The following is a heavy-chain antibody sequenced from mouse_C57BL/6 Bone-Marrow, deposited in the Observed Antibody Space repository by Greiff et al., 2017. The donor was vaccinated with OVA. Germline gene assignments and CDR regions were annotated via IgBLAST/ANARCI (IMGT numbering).Heavy chain of an antibody. V-gene: IGHV5-17*01. CDR1: GFTFSDYG. CDR3: ASLED. Sequence: EVKLVESGGGLVKPGGSLKLSCAASGFTFSDYGMHWVRQAPEKGLEWVAYISSVSSTIYYADTAKGRFTITRDNAKNTLFLQMTSLRSEDTAMYYCASLEDWGQGTTLTVSS. J-gene: IGHJ2*01. CDR2: ISSVSSTI.